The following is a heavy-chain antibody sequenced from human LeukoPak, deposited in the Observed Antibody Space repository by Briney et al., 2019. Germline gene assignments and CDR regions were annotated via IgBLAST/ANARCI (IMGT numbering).Heavy chain of an antibody. D-gene: IGHD4-17*01. CDR2: INHSGST. Sequence: KPSDTLSLTRAIDGESFGGYYCRWIRQPPGKRLEWIGEINHSGSTNYNPSLKSRVTISVDTSKDQFSLKLSSVTAADTAVYYCAGSGDYFDYWGQGTLVTVSS. J-gene: IGHJ4*02. CDR1: GESFGGYY. CDR3: AGSGDYFDY. V-gene: IGHV4-34*01.